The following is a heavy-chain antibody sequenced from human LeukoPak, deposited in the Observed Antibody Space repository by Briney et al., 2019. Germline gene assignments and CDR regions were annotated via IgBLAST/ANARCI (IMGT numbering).Heavy chain of an antibody. CDR3: TTDDYYYGSGSYCPLGSY. D-gene: IGHD3-10*01. V-gene: IGHV3-15*01. CDR1: GFTFSNAY. Sequence: GGSLRLSCAASGFTFSNAYLSWVRQAPGKGLEWVGRIKSNNEGGKIDYAAPVKGRFTISRDDSRNTLYLQMNSLKTEDTAVYYCTTDDYYYGSGSYCPLGSYWGQGTLVTVSS. CDR2: IKSNNEGGKI. J-gene: IGHJ4*02.